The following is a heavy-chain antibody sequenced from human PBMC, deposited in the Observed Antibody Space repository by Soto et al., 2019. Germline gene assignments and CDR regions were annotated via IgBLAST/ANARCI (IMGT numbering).Heavy chain of an antibody. CDR2: IKQDGSEK. Sequence: EVQLVESGGGLVQPGGSLRLSCAASGFTFSSYWMSWVRQAPGKGLEWVANIKQDGSEKYYVDSVKGRFTISRDNAKNSLYLQMNSLRAEDTAVYYCAREGTDSCVEWGYWGQGTLVTVSS. D-gene: IGHD1-26*01. J-gene: IGHJ4*02. CDR1: GFTFSSYW. CDR3: AREGTDSCVEWGY. V-gene: IGHV3-7*01.